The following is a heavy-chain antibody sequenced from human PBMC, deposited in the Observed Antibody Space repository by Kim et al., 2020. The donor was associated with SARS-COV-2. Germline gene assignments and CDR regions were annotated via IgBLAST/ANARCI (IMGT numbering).Heavy chain of an antibody. J-gene: IGHJ4*02. V-gene: IGHV3-23*01. Sequence: GGSLRLSCAASGFTFSSYAMSWVRQAPGKGLEWVSAISGSGGSTYYADSVKGRFTISRDNSKNTLYLQMNSLRAEDTDVYYCANSRVVTGHIDYWGQGTLVTVSS. D-gene: IGHD1-20*01. CDR1: GFTFSSYA. CDR3: ANSRVVTGHIDY. CDR2: ISGSGGST.